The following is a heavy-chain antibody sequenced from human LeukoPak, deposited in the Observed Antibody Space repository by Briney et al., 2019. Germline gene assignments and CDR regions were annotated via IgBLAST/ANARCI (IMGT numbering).Heavy chain of an antibody. V-gene: IGHV3-23*01. J-gene: IGHJ4*02. Sequence: GGSLRLSCAASGFTFSSYALSWVRQAPGKGLEWVSAISGSGGSAYYADSVKGRFTISRDNSKNTLYLQMSSLRAEDTAVYCCAKSGQSVGYDFWSGKPDYYFDYWGQGTLVSVSS. D-gene: IGHD3-3*01. CDR2: ISGSGGSA. CDR3: AKSGQSVGYDFWSGKPDYYFDY. CDR1: GFTFSSYA.